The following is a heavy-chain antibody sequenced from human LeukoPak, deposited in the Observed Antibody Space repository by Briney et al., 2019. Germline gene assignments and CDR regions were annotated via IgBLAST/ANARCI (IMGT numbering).Heavy chain of an antibody. CDR2: IKQDGSEK. V-gene: IGHV3-7*01. CDR1: GFTFSSYW. CDR3: ARDIGEAYGDYGFYYYYMDV. D-gene: IGHD4-17*01. J-gene: IGHJ6*03. Sequence: GGSLRLSCAASGFTFSSYWMSWVRQAPGKGLEWVANIKQDGSEKYYVDSVKGRFTISRDNAKNSLYLQMNSLRAEDTAVYYCARDIGEAYGDYGFYYYYMDVRGKGTTVTISS.